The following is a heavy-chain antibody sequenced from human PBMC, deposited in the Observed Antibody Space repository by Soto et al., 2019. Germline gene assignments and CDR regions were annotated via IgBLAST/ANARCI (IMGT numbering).Heavy chain of an antibody. CDR3: ARNDYGIPVWFDP. J-gene: IGHJ5*02. CDR2: ISSNGGST. V-gene: IGHV3-64*01. D-gene: IGHD4-17*01. Sequence: EVQLVESGGGLVQPGGSLRLSCAASGFTFSSYAMHWVRQAPGKGLEYVSAISSNGGSTYYANSVKGRFTISRDNSKNTLYLQMGSLRAEDMAVYYCARNDYGIPVWFDPWCQGTLVTVSS. CDR1: GFTFSSYA.